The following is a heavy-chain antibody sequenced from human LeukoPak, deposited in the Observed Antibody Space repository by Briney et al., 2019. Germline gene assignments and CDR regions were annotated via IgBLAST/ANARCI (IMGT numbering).Heavy chain of an antibody. V-gene: IGHV4-61*02. J-gene: IGHJ6*03. D-gene: IGHD3-3*01. CDR2: IYTSGST. Sequence: SEILSLTCTVSGGSISSRNYYWSWIRQPAGKGLEWIGRIYTSGSTNYNPSLKSRVTISVDTSKNQFSLKLSSVTAADTAVYYCARALYYDFWSGYATYYYMDVWGKGTTVTVSS. CDR1: GGSISSRNYY. CDR3: ARALYYDFWSGYATYYYMDV.